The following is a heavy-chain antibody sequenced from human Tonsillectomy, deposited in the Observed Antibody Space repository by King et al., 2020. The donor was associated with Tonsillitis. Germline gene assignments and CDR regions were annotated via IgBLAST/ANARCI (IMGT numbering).Heavy chain of an antibody. D-gene: IGHD3-9*01. V-gene: IGHV3-23*04. CDR3: AKEYYDILTGYYARPFDY. CDR1: GFTFSSYA. Sequence: EVQLVESGGGLVQPGGSLRLSCAASGFTFSSYAMSWVRQAPGKGLEWVSAISGSGGSIYYADSVKGRFTISRDNSKNTLYLQVNSLRAADTAVYYCAKEYYDILTGYYARPFDYWGQGTLVTVSS. J-gene: IGHJ4*02. CDR2: ISGSGGSI.